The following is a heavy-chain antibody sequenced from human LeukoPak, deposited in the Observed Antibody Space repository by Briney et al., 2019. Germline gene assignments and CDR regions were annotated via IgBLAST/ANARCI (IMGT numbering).Heavy chain of an antibody. CDR2: ISHRGTT. V-gene: IGHV4-38-2*01. J-gene: IGHJ6*03. D-gene: IGHD6-19*01. CDR3: ARGIPNSGWYFYYYYMDV. CDR1: GYSISTGYH. Sequence: SETLSLTCAVSGYSISTGYHWGWIRQPPGKGLEWIGTISHRGTTYYNLSLKSRLTISVDTSNNQFSLKLISVTAADTAVYYCARGIPNSGWYFYYYYMDVWGKGTTVTVSS.